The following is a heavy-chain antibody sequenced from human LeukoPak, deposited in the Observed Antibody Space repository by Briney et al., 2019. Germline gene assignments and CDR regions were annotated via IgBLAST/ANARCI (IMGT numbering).Heavy chain of an antibody. V-gene: IGHV3-23*01. CDR2: ITGSGSST. CDR3: AKARYGSGTYSAFDI. CDR1: GITFSNYA. D-gene: IGHD3-10*01. Sequence: PGGSLRLSCVASGITFSNYAMSWVRQAPGKGPEGVSTITGSGSSTYYADSVKGRFTISRDISKNLLSLQMNSLRAGDTAVYYCAKARYGSGTYSAFDIWGQGTMVTVFS. J-gene: IGHJ3*02.